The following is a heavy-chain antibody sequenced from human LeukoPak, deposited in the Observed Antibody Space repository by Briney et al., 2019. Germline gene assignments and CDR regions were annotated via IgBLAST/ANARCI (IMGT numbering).Heavy chain of an antibody. V-gene: IGHV4-39*02. CDR2: IYYSGST. Sequence: SETLSLTCTVSGGSISSSSYYWGWIRQPPGKGLEWIGSIYYSGSTYYNPSLKSRVTISVDTSKNQFSLKLSSVTAADTAVYYCARDMGDGYSYGRGYGMDVWGQGTTVTVSS. J-gene: IGHJ6*02. CDR3: ARDMGDGYSYGRGYGMDV. D-gene: IGHD5-18*01. CDR1: GGSISSSSYY.